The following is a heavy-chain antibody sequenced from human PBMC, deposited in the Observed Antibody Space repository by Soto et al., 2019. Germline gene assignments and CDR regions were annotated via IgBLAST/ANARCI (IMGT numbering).Heavy chain of an antibody. CDR1: GYTFTSYA. CDR3: ASSAIAAAGRRKDYYYGMDV. D-gene: IGHD6-13*01. V-gene: IGHV1-3*01. J-gene: IGHJ6*02. CDR2: INAGNGNT. Sequence: QVQLVQSGAEVKKPGASVKVSCKASGYTFTSYAMHWVRQAPGQRLEWMGWINAGNGNTKYSQKFQGRVTITRDTSASTAYMELSSLRSEDTAVYYCASSAIAAAGRRKDYYYGMDVWGQGTTVTVSS.